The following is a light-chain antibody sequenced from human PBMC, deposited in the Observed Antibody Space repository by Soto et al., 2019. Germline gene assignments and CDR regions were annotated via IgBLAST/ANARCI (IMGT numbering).Light chain of an antibody. CDR1: QSISSY. CDR3: QQSYSTPRT. V-gene: IGKV1-39*01. Sequence: DLQMTQSPFSLSASLGYRVTITCRASQSISSYLDWYQQKPGKAPKLLIYAASSLQSGVPSRFSGSGSGTDFTLTISSLQPEDFATYYCQQSYSTPRTFGQGTKVDIK. CDR2: AAS. J-gene: IGKJ1*01.